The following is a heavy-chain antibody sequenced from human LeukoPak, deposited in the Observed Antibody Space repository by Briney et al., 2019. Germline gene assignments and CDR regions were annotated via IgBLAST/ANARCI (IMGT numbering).Heavy chain of an antibody. CDR3: AKGPYCGGDCYFPDY. J-gene: IGHJ4*02. D-gene: IGHD2-21*02. Sequence: GESLTLSCAASGVTFSSESMNWRRPATGKGLEWVGVISYDGSKKYYADSVKGRFTISRDNSKNTLYLQMNSLRAEDTAVYYCAKGPYCGGDCYFPDYWGQGTLVTVSS. V-gene: IGHV3-30*18. CDR1: GVTFSSES. CDR2: ISYDGSKK.